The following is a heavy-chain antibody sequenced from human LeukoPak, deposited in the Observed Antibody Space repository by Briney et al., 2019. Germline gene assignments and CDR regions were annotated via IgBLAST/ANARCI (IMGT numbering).Heavy chain of an antibody. D-gene: IGHD3-3*02. CDR1: GFTFSSYA. V-gene: IGHV3-23*01. CDR2: ISGSGGST. J-gene: IGHJ6*03. Sequence: PGGSLRLSCAASGFTFSSYAMSWVRQAPGKGLEWVSGISGSGGSTYYADSVKGRFTISRDNSKNTLYLQMNSLRAEDTAVYYCAKGHISYYYYMDVWGKGTTVTVSS. CDR3: AKGHISYYYYMDV.